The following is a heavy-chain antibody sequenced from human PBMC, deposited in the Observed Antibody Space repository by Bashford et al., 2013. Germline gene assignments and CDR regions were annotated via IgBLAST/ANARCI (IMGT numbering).Heavy chain of an antibody. CDR1: GGTFSSYA. CDR3: ASNDYGDYENRYFDY. J-gene: IGHJ4*02. D-gene: IGHD4-17*01. Sequence: VASVKVSCKASGGTFSSYAISWVRQAPGQGLEWMGRIIPILGIANYAQKFQGRVTITADKSTSTAYMELSSLRSEDTAVYYCASNDYGDYENRYFDYWGQGTLVTVSS. CDR2: IIPILGIA. V-gene: IGHV1-69*04.